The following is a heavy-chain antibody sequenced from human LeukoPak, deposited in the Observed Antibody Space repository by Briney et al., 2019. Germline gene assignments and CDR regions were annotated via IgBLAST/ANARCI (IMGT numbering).Heavy chain of an antibody. CDR2: IYYSGST. V-gene: IGHV4-59*01. CDR3: ARDQGSSWSKAHDAFDI. CDR1: GGSISSYY. D-gene: IGHD6-13*01. Sequence: SETLSLTCTVSGGSISSYYWSWIRQPPGKGLEWIGYIYYSGSTNYNPSLKSRVTISVDTSKNQFSLKLSSVTAADTAVYYCARDQGSSWSKAHDAFDIWGQGTMVTVSS. J-gene: IGHJ3*02.